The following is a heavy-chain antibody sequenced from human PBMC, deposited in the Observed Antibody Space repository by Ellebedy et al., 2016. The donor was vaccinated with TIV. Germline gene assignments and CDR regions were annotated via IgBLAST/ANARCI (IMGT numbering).Heavy chain of an antibody. CDR1: GFSFSWHW. J-gene: IGHJ3*01. Sequence: GESLKISXAASGFSFSWHWMHWVRQAPGKGLVWVSRINNDGTATTYAESVKGRLTISRDNAKNTVLLQMNSLRADDTAIYYCARGDVGAFDLWGQGTMVTVSS. CDR3: ARGDVGAFDL. D-gene: IGHD5-24*01. V-gene: IGHV3-74*01. CDR2: INNDGTAT.